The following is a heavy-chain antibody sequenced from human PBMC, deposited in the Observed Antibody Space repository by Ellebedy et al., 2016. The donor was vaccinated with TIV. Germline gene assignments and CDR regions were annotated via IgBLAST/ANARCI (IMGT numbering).Heavy chain of an antibody. CDR2: ISGSGVST. CDR1: GFTFRSYA. J-gene: IGHJ3*01. D-gene: IGHD7-27*01. CDR3: AKDSGNWGYAFDV. Sequence: GESLKISCAASGFTFRSYAMSWVRQAPGKGLEWVSAISGSGVSTLYADSVKGRFTISRDNSKNTLYLQTNSLRADDTAVYYCAKDSGNWGYAFDVWGQGTMVTVSS. V-gene: IGHV3-23*01.